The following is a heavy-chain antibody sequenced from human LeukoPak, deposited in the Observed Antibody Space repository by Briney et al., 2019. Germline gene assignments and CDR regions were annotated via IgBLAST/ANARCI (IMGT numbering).Heavy chain of an antibody. Sequence: PSETLSLTCTVSGGSISSYYWSWIRQPPGKGLEWIAYISDIGSINYNPSLKSRVTISLDTSKNQFSLKLSSVTAADTAVYYCARWKWLGYCSGGSCYSGRHQGASFDYWGQGTLVIVSS. CDR2: ISDIGSI. CDR1: GGSISSYY. J-gene: IGHJ4*02. V-gene: IGHV4-59*12. CDR3: ARWKWLGYCSGGSCYSGRHQGASFDY. D-gene: IGHD2-15*01.